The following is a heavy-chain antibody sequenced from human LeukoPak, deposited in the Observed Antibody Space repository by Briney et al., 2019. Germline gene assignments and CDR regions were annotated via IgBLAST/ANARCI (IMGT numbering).Heavy chain of an antibody. CDR3: ARGLAGGNFDY. J-gene: IGHJ4*02. D-gene: IGHD3-16*01. V-gene: IGHV3-7*03. Sequence: GGSLRLSCTAPGFTFSSYWMSWVRQAPGKGLEWVANIKQDGSEKDYVDSVKGRFTISRDNAKNSLYLQMNSLRAEDTAVYYCARGLAGGNFDYWGQGTLVTVSS. CDR1: GFTFSSYW. CDR2: IKQDGSEK.